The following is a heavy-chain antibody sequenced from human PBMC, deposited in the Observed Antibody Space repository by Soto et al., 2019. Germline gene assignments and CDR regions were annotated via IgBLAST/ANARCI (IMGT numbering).Heavy chain of an antibody. CDR2: ISAFNGNT. Sequence: QDQLVQSGAEVKKPGASVTVSCKASGYSFTNYGVTWVRQAPGQGLEWMGWISAFNGNTHYAQNLQGRVTMTTDASTSTDYMVLRILRSDATAVYYCARDRGVAPPVAGNTHYYYYIDVWGKGTTVTVSS. CDR3: ARDRGVAPPVAGNTHYYYYIDV. J-gene: IGHJ6*03. V-gene: IGHV1-18*01. D-gene: IGHD6-19*01. CDR1: GYSFTNYG.